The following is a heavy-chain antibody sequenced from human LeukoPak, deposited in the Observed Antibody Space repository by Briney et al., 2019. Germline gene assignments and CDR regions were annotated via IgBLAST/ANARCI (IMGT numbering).Heavy chain of an antibody. CDR1: GFTFSSFS. V-gene: IGHV3-30-3*01. Sequence: GGSLRLSCAASGFTFSSFSMHWVRQAPAKGLEWVAVISYDGGNKYYADSVKGRFTISRDNSKNTLYLQMNSLRPEDTALYYCAGTIGVVGPTTGIDYWGQGTLVTVSS. J-gene: IGHJ4*02. CDR2: ISYDGGNK. CDR3: AGTIGVVGPTTGIDY. D-gene: IGHD1-26*01.